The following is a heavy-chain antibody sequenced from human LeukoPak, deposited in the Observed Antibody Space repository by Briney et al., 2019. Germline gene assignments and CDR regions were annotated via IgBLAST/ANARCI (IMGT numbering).Heavy chain of an antibody. D-gene: IGHD2-15*01. CDR1: GFTFSSYA. CDR2: ISYDGSNK. J-gene: IGHJ6*03. Sequence: GGSLRLSCAASGFTFSSYAMHWVRQAPGKGLGWVAVISYDGSNKYYADSVKGRFTISRDNSKNTLYLQMNSLRAEDTAVYYCAREIVEVVAAHYYMDVWGKGTTVTVSS. V-gene: IGHV3-30*04. CDR3: AREIVEVVAAHYYMDV.